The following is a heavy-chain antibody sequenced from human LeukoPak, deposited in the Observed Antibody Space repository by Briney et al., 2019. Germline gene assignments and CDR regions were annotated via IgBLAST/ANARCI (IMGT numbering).Heavy chain of an antibody. D-gene: IGHD3-3*01. Sequence: GGSLRLSCTASGFTFSNYAMSWVRQAPGKGLEWVSAISGSGDGHDSTYYADSLRGRFTISRDNSRNTLYLQMNSLRAEDSAIYYCAKALSGAIFGMVVNNFDYWGQGVLVTVSP. J-gene: IGHJ4*02. V-gene: IGHV3-23*01. CDR1: GFTFSNYA. CDR2: ISGSGDGHDST. CDR3: AKALSGAIFGMVVNNFDY.